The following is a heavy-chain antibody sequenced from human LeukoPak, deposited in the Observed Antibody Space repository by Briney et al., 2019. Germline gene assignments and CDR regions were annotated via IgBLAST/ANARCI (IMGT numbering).Heavy chain of an antibody. D-gene: IGHD4-17*01. J-gene: IGHJ2*01. V-gene: IGHV1-69*13. CDR2: IIPIFGTA. Sequence: GASVKVPCKASGGTFSSYAISWVRQAPGQGLEWMGGIIPIFGTANYAQKFQGRVTITADESTSTAYMELSSLRSEDTAVYYCASDRKRATVTITRHPRETRDYWYFDLWGRGTLVTVSS. CDR1: GGTFSSYA. CDR3: ASDRKRATVTITRHPRETRDYWYFDL.